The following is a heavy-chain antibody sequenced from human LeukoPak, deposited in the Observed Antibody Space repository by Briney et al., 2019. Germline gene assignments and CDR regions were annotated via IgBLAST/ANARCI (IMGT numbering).Heavy chain of an antibody. D-gene: IGHD3-22*01. V-gene: IGHV3-48*03. Sequence: SGGSLRLSCAASGFTFSSYEMNWVRQAPGKGLEWVSYISSSGTTIYYADSVKGRFTISRDNAKNSLYLQMNSLRAEDTAVYYCARGYYNSSGYYYDGYWGQGTLVTVSS. CDR2: ISSSGTTI. J-gene: IGHJ4*02. CDR1: GFTFSSYE. CDR3: ARGYYNSSGYYYDGY.